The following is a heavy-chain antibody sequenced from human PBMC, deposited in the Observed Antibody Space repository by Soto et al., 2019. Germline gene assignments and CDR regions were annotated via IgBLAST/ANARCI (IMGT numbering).Heavy chain of an antibody. V-gene: IGHV3-30*18. CDR1: GFTFSSYG. D-gene: IGHD6-19*01. CDR2: ISYDGSNK. CDR3: AKVPLQWLADYYYYGMDV. J-gene: IGHJ6*02. Sequence: QVQLVESEGGVVQPGRSLRLSCAASGFTFSSYGMHWVRQAPGKGLEWVAVISYDGSNKYYADSVKGRFTISRDNSKNTLYLQMNSLRAEDTAVYYCAKVPLQWLADYYYYGMDVWGQGTTVTVSS.